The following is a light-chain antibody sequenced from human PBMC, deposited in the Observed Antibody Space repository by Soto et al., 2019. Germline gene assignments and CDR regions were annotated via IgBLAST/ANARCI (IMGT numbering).Light chain of an antibody. Sequence: EIVLTQSPGTLSLSPGERATLSCRASQSVPRTYLAWYQQKPGQAPRLLIYGASSRATGIPDRFSGSGSGTDFTLTISRRGPEDFAVYYCQQYGSSPPITFGQGTRLEIK. CDR2: GAS. V-gene: IGKV3-20*01. CDR1: QSVPRTY. J-gene: IGKJ5*01. CDR3: QQYGSSPPIT.